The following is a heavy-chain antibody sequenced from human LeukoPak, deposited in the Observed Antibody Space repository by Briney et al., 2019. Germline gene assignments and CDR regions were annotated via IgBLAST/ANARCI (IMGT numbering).Heavy chain of an antibody. CDR1: GGSISSSSYY. CDR3: ATRTVGATSEYLQH. Sequence: SETLSLTCTVSGGSISSSSYYWGWIRQPPGKGLEWIGSIYYSGSTYYNPSLKSRVTISVDTSKNQFSLKLSSVTAADTAVYYCATRTVGATSEYLQHWGQGTLVTVSS. V-gene: IGHV4-39*01. D-gene: IGHD1-26*01. CDR2: IYYSGST. J-gene: IGHJ1*01.